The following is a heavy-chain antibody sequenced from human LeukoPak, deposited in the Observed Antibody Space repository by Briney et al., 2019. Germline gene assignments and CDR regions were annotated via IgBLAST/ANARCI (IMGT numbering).Heavy chain of an antibody. CDR1: GFTFTSYA. V-gene: IGHV3-23*01. D-gene: IGHD3-3*01. Sequence: GGSLRLSCAASGFTFTSYAMNWVRQAPGKGLEWVSFISASGSSTHYADSVKGRFTISRDNSNNTLYLQINSLRAEDTAAYYCAKGAQYDFWTGYTLEYFDVWGKGSLVTVSS. CDR2: ISASGSST. CDR3: AKGAQYDFWTGYTLEYFDV. J-gene: IGHJ4*02.